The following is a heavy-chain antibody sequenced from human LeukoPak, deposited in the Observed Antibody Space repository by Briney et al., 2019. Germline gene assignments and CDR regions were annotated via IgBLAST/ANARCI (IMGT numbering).Heavy chain of an antibody. CDR1: GYTFTGYY. D-gene: IGHD3-9*01. CDR2: FDPEDGET. J-gene: IGHJ4*02. Sequence: ASVKVSCKASGYTFTGYYMHWVRQAPGKGLEWMGGFDPEDGETIYAQKFQGRVTMTEDTSTDTAYMELSSLRSEDTAVYYCATDRGYDILTGYYYWGQGTLVTVSS. CDR3: ATDRGYDILTGYYY. V-gene: IGHV1-24*01.